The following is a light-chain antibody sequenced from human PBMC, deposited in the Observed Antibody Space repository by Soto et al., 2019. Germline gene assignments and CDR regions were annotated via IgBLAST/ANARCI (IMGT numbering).Light chain of an antibody. CDR3: SSYATGSTLV. CDR1: SSDVGRYNY. Sequence: QSALTQPASVSGSPGQSITISCTGTSSDVGRYNYVFWYQQQPGKAPKLMIYDVTNRPSGVSNRFSGSKSGNTASLTISGLQAEDEGDFYCSSYATGSTLVFGGGTKVTVL. V-gene: IGLV2-14*03. CDR2: DVT. J-gene: IGLJ2*01.